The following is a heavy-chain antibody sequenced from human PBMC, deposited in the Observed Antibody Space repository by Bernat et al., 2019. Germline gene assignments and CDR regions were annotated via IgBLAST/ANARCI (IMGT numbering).Heavy chain of an antibody. D-gene: IGHD3-16*02. Sequence: QVQLVESGGGVVQPGRSLRLSCAASGFTFSSYGMHWVRQAPGKGLEWVAVIWYDGSNKYYADSVKGRFTISRDNSKNTLYLQMNSLRAEDTAVYYCARDYRGSYRYTYPDYWGQGTLVTVSS. CDR1: GFTFSSYG. CDR2: IWYDGSNK. J-gene: IGHJ4*02. CDR3: ARDYRGSYRYTYPDY. V-gene: IGHV3-33*01.